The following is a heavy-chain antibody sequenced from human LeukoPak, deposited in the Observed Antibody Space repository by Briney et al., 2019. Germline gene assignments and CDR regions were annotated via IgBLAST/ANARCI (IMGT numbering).Heavy chain of an antibody. V-gene: IGHV1-2*02. D-gene: IGHD7-27*01. CDR1: GYTFTGYY. J-gene: IGHJ3*02. Sequence: GASVKVSCKASGYTFTGYYMHWVRQAPGQGLEWMGWINPNSGGTNYAQKFQGRVTMTRDTSISTAYMELSRLRSDDTAVYYCARGSPGRNWGRIGAFDIWGQGTMVTVSS. CDR2: INPNSGGT. CDR3: ARGSPGRNWGRIGAFDI.